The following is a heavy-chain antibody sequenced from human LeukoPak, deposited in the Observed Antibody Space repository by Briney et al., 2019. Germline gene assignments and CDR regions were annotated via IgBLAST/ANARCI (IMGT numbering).Heavy chain of an antibody. CDR2: TNTYNGNT. D-gene: IGHD6-19*01. CDR1: GSTFTSYG. CDR3: ARVSFDSSGWYRAFVSYYYYYYMDV. Sequence: ASVKLSCKAAGSTFTSYGISWGRQAPGQGRGGRGWTNTYNGNTKDAQKLQGRGTMTTATSTSTAYMELRRLSSDDTAVYYCARVSFDSSGWYRAFVSYYYYYYMDVWGKGTTVTVSS. V-gene: IGHV1-18*01. J-gene: IGHJ6*03.